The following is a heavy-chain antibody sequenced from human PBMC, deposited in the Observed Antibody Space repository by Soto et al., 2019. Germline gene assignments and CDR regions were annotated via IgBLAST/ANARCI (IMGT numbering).Heavy chain of an antibody. Sequence: GGSLRLSCAASGFTFNSYGMHWVRQAPGKGLEWVAFISYDGSNKYYGDSVKGRFTISRDKSKNTLYLQMNSLRGEDTAVYYCAKGMLDILPGYHYGMDVWGPGTTVTVSS. V-gene: IGHV3-30*18. D-gene: IGHD3-9*01. J-gene: IGHJ6*02. CDR3: AKGMLDILPGYHYGMDV. CDR1: GFTFNSYG. CDR2: ISYDGSNK.